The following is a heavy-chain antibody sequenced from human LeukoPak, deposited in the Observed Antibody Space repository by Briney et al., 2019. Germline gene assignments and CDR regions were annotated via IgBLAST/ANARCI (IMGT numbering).Heavy chain of an antibody. Sequence: SETLSLTCAVSGVSMSAFQWSWVRQSPEKGLEWIGCINTKGETNYNPSLKSRVTTSVDTSKSQFSLRLTSVTAADTAVYYCATSNDAKIAPFDHWGQGALVTVSS. V-gene: IGHV4-4*09. CDR3: ATSNDAKIAPFDH. J-gene: IGHJ4*02. D-gene: IGHD2-8*01. CDR2: INTKGET. CDR1: GVSMSAFQ.